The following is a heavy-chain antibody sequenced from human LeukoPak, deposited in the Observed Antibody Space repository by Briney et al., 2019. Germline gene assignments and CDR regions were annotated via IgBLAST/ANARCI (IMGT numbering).Heavy chain of an antibody. J-gene: IGHJ4*02. V-gene: IGHV4-39*01. Sequence: PSETLSLTCTVSGGSISSSNYYWGWIRQPPGKGLEWIGNIYYSGSTYYKPSLKTRVNISVDTSKSQFSLKLTSVTAADTAVYYCARHASVDGNWPRPLDYWGQGSLVTVSS. CDR3: ARHASVDGNWPRPLDY. CDR2: IYYSGST. CDR1: GGSISSSNYY. D-gene: IGHD6-19*01.